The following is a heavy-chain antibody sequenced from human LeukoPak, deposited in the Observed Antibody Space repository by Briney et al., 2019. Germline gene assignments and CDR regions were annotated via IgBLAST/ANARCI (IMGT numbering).Heavy chain of an antibody. V-gene: IGHV3-23*01. J-gene: IGHJ4*02. D-gene: IGHD2-15*01. Sequence: GGSLRLSCAASGFTFSSCGMSWVRQAPGKGLEGVSAISGSGGSTYYADSVKGRFTISRDNSKNTLYLQMNSLRVEDTAVYYCAKDKVVVVVAATWENWGQGTLVTVSS. CDR3: AKDKVVVVVAATWEN. CDR2: ISGSGGST. CDR1: GFTFSSCG.